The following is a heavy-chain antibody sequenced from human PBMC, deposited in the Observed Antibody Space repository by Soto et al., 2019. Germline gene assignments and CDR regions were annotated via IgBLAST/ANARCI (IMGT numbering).Heavy chain of an antibody. J-gene: IGHJ5*01. V-gene: IGHV3-30-3*01. CDR2: ISYDGSNK. CDR3: STVREDYAILTGSHDF. D-gene: IGHD3-9*01. Sequence: GGSLRLSCAASGFTFSSYAMHWVRQAPGKGLKWVAVISYDGSNKYYADSVKGRFTISRDNSKNTLYLQMNSLSAEDMAVYYCSTVREDYAILTGSHDFLRHGTLVTISS. CDR1: GFTFSSYA.